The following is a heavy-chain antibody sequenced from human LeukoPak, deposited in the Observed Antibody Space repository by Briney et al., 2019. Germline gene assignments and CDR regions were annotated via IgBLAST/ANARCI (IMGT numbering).Heavy chain of an antibody. CDR3: AKDSSVGDYVSGGGVDYFDY. V-gene: IGHV3-23*01. Sequence: PGGSLRLSCAASGFTFSSYAMSWVRQAPGKGLEWVSAISGSGGSTYYADSVKGRFTISRDNSKNTLYLRMNSLRAEDTAVYYCAKDSSVGDYVSGGGVDYFDYWGQGTLVTVSS. D-gene: IGHD4-17*01. CDR1: GFTFSSYA. J-gene: IGHJ4*02. CDR2: ISGSGGST.